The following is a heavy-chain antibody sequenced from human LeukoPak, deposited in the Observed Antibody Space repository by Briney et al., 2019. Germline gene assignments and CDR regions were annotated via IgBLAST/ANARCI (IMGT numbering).Heavy chain of an antibody. CDR1: GGSFSGYY. Sequence: SETLSLTCAVYGGSFSGYYWSWVRQPPGKGLEWIGEINHSGSTNYNPSLRSRGTISVDTSKNQFSLKLSSVTLADTAVYYCARAGIAVSATPYFDYWGQGTLVTVSS. D-gene: IGHD6-19*01. J-gene: IGHJ4*02. CDR3: ARAGIAVSATPYFDY. V-gene: IGHV4-34*01. CDR2: INHSGST.